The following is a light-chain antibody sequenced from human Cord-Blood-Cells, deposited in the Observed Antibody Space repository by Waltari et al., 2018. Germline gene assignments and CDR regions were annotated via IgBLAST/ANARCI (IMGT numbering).Light chain of an antibody. CDR1: QSLVYSDGNSY. V-gene: IGKV2-30*01. J-gene: IGKJ2*03. CDR3: MQGTHPYS. CDR2: KVS. Sequence: VVVTQSPLSLPCTLGQPASLPCRSRQSLVYSDGNSYLKCFQKRPGQSPRRLIYKVSKRDSGRPDRFSGSGSGTDFTLKISRVEADDVGVYYCMQGTHPYSFGQGTKLEIK.